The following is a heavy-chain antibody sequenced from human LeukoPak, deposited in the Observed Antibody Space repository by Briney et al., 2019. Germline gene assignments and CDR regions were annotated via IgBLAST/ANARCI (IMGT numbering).Heavy chain of an antibody. CDR2: VSNSSSTI. CDR1: GFTFSIYS. CDR3: ARGVRRFLEWVSMDV. J-gene: IGHJ6*03. Sequence: GGSLRLSCAASGFTFSIYSMNWVRQAPGKGLEWVPYVSNSSSTIYYADSVKGRFTISRDNAKNSLYLQMNSLRAEDTAVYYCARGVRRFLEWVSMDVWGKGTTVTVSS. V-gene: IGHV3-48*01. D-gene: IGHD3-3*01.